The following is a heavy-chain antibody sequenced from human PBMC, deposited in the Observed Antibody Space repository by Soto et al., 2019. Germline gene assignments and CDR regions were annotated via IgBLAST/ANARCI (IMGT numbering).Heavy chain of an antibody. CDR2: IKSQTDGGTT. V-gene: IGHV3-15*01. D-gene: IGHD2-15*01. Sequence: EVQLVESGGGLVKPGGSLRLSCAASGFTFSNAWMSWVRQAPGKGLEWVGRIKSQTDGGTTDYAAPLKVRFTISRDDAKTTLYLQMNSLESEDTAVYYCNTLVLAHFRDWGQGTLVTVSS. CDR1: GFTFSNAW. CDR3: NTLVLAHFRD. J-gene: IGHJ4*02.